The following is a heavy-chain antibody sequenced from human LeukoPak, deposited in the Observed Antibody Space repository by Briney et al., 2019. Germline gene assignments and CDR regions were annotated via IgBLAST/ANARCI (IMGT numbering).Heavy chain of an antibody. CDR3: ARARVNYGY. V-gene: IGHV1-8*01. J-gene: IGHJ4*02. D-gene: IGHD4-11*01. CDR2: RNPNSGNT. Sequence: ASVKVPYKASGYTFTSYDINWVRQATGQGLEWMGWRNPNSGNTGYAQKFQGRVTMTRNTSISTGYLELSSLRSEDTAVYYCARARVNYGYGAQGTLVTVSS. CDR1: GYTFTSYD.